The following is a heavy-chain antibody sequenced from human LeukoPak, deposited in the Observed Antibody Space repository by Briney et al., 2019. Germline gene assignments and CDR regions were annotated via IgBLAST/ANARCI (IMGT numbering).Heavy chain of an antibody. D-gene: IGHD5-12*01. V-gene: IGHV3-30-3*01. J-gene: IGHJ4*02. CDR2: ISYDGSNK. CDR3: ARGRATTLDY. Sequence: GRSLRLSCAASGFTFSSYAMHWVRQAPGKGLEWVAVISYDGSNKSYADSVKGRFTISRDNSKNTLYLQMNSLRAEDTAVYYCARGRATTLDYWGQGTLVTVSS. CDR1: GFTFSSYA.